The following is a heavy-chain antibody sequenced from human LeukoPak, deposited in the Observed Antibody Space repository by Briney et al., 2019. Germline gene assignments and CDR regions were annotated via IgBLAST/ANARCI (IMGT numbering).Heavy chain of an antibody. CDR1: GYTFTSYG. CDR2: ISAYNGNT. J-gene: IGHJ4*02. V-gene: IGHV1-18*01. Sequence: ASVKVSCKASGYTFTSYGISWVRQAPGQGLEWMGWISAYNGNTNFAQKLQGRITMTTDTSASTAYMELRSLRSDDTAVYYCARDGDGLNYFDCWGQGTLVTVSS. CDR3: ARDGDGLNYFDC. D-gene: IGHD5-24*01.